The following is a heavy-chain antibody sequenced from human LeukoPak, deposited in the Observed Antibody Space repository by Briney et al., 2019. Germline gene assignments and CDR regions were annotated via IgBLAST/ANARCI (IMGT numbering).Heavy chain of an antibody. CDR2: INPNSGGT. CDR1: GYTFTGYY. J-gene: IGHJ4*02. CDR3: ARGPGYSSSWYLIILDY. D-gene: IGHD6-13*01. Sequence: ASVKVSCKASGYTFTGYYMHWVRQAPGQGLEWMGWINPNSGGTNYAQKFQGRVTMTRDTSISTAYMELSRLRSDDTAVYYCARGPGYSSSWYLIILDYWGQGTLVTV. V-gene: IGHV1-2*02.